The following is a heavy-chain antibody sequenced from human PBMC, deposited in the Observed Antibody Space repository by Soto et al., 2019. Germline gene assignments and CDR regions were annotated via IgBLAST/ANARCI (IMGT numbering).Heavy chain of an antibody. Sequence: ASVKVSCKVSGYTLTELSIHWVRRAPAKGLEWMGGFDPEDGETIYAQKFQGRVTMTEDTTTDTAYKERSSLTSEDTAVYYCATDPNHQYYYDNSGWDYWGQGTLVTVSS. CDR3: ATDPNHQYYYDNSGWDY. J-gene: IGHJ4*02. V-gene: IGHV1-24*01. D-gene: IGHD3-22*01. CDR1: GYTLTELS. CDR2: FDPEDGET.